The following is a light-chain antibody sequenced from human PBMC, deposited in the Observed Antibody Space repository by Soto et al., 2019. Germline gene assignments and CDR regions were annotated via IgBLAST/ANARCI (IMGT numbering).Light chain of an antibody. CDR3: QNYDSISSTT. J-gene: IGKJ1*01. CDR1: QSFTKR. CDR2: EAS. V-gene: IGKV1-5*03. Sequence: DIQMTQSPSTLAASVGDRVTITCRASQSFTKRLDWYQQKPGKAPQLLIYEASRLKSGVPSRFSGCESGTEFTLTISSLQPDDFATYYCQNYDSISSTTFGQGTKVEIK.